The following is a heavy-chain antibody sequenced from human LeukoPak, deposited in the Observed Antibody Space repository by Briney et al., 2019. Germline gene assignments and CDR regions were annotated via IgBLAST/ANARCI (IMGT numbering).Heavy chain of an antibody. Sequence: SETLSLTCTVSGGSISSSSYYWGWIRQPPGKGLEWIGSIYYSGSTYYNPSLKSRVTISVDTSKNQFSLQLSSVTAADTAMYYCARLRRVGATAFDYWGQGTLVTVSS. V-gene: IGHV4-39*07. J-gene: IGHJ4*02. D-gene: IGHD1-26*01. CDR2: IYYSGST. CDR3: ARLRRVGATAFDY. CDR1: GGSISSSSYY.